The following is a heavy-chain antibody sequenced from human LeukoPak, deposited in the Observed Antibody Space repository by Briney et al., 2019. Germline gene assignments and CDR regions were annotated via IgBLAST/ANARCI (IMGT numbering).Heavy chain of an antibody. CDR3: ARDPGIAAAGTVGYFDY. Sequence: PGGSLRLSCAASGFTFSSYWMSWVRQAPGNGLEWVANIKQDGSEIHYVDSVKGRFTISRDNAKNSLFLQMNSLRAEDTAVYYCARDPGIAAAGTVGYFDYWGQGTLVTVSS. J-gene: IGHJ4*02. CDR1: GFTFSSYW. V-gene: IGHV3-7*01. CDR2: IKQDGSEI. D-gene: IGHD6-13*01.